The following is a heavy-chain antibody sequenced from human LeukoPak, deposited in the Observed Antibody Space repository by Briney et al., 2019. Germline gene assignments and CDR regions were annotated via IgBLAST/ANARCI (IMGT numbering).Heavy chain of an antibody. CDR3: ARDFHDSSGYYDY. CDR1: GGTFSSYA. J-gene: IGHJ4*02. Sequence: SVNVSCKPSGGTFSSYAISWVRQAPGQGREWMGGIIPIFGTANYAQKFQGRVTITTDESTSTAYMELSSLRSEDTAVYYCARDFHDSSGYYDYWGQGTLVTVSS. V-gene: IGHV1-69*05. D-gene: IGHD3-22*01. CDR2: IIPIFGTA.